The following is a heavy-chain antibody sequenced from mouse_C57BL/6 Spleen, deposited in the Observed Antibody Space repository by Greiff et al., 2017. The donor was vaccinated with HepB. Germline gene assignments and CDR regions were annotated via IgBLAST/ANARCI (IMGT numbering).Heavy chain of an antibody. CDR1: GYTFTSYW. CDR3: ARSKYYGSSLGFDY. V-gene: IGHV1-52*01. Sequence: QVQLQQPGAELVRPGSSVKLSCKASGYTFTSYWMHWVKQRPIQGLEWIGNIDPSDSETHYNQKFKDKATLTVDKSSSTAYMQLSSLTSEDSAVYYCARSKYYGSSLGFDYWGQGTTLTVSS. J-gene: IGHJ2*01. D-gene: IGHD1-1*01. CDR2: IDPSDSET.